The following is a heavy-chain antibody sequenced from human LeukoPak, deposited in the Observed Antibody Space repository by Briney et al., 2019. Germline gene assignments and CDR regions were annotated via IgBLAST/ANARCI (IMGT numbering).Heavy chain of an antibody. CDR3: ARETTVVTRDWYFDL. V-gene: IGHV3-7*01. J-gene: IGHJ2*01. D-gene: IGHD4-23*01. CDR2: IKQDGTEK. Sequence: GGSLRLSCAASGFTFSSYAMSWVRQAPGKGLEWVANIKQDGTEKYYVDSVKGRFTISRDNAMNSLYLQMNSLGAEDTAVYYCARETTVVTRDWYFDLWGRGTLVTVSS. CDR1: GFTFSSYA.